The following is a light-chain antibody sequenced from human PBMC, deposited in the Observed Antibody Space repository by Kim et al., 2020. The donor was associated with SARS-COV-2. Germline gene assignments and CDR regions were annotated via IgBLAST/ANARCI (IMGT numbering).Light chain of an antibody. CDR3: CSYAGSFIFYV. CDR2: DVT. J-gene: IGLJ1*01. CDR1: NSDVGAYNY. Sequence: QSALTQPRSVSGSPGQSVTISCTGTNSDVGAYNYVSWYQHHPDKAPKVLIYDVTKRPPGVPDRFSGSKSGNTASLTISGLQAEDEADYYCCSYAGSFIFYVFGTGTKVTVL. V-gene: IGLV2-11*01.